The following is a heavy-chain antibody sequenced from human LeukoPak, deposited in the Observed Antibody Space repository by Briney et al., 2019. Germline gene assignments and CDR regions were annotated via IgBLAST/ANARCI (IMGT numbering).Heavy chain of an antibody. CDR3: ARFDYVWETHGMDAFDM. CDR1: GGSFSGYY. CDR2: INDSGSV. D-gene: IGHD3-16*01. V-gene: IGHV4-34*01. Sequence: PSETLSLTCAVYGGSFSGYYWSWIRQPPGKGLEWIGEINDSGSVNCNPSLKNRVTLSVDTSKNQFSLTLRSVTAADTAVYYCARFDYVWETHGMDAFDMWGHGTMVTVSP. J-gene: IGHJ3*02.